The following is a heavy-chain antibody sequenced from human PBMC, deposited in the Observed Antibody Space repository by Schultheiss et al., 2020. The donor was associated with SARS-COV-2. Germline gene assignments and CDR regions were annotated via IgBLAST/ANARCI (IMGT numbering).Heavy chain of an antibody. CDR2: IYYSGST. CDR1: GGSVSSGVYY. Sequence: SQTLSLTCTVSGGSVSSGVYYWSWIRQPPGKGLEWIGYIYYSGSTNYNPSLKSRVTISVDTSRNQFSLKLRTVTAADTAVYYCARGGYYYDSSGRLDYWGQGSLVTVSS. D-gene: IGHD3-22*01. J-gene: IGHJ4*02. CDR3: ARGGYYYDSSGRLDY. V-gene: IGHV4-61*08.